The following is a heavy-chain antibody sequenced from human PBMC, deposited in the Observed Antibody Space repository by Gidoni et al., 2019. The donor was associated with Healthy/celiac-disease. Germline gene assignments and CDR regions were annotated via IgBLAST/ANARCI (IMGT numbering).Heavy chain of an antibody. D-gene: IGHD5-12*01. CDR1: GFTFSSDS. V-gene: IGHV3-21*01. J-gene: IGHJ6*02. Sequence: EVQLVESGGGLVKPGGSLRLSCAASGFTFSSDSMNWVRQAPGKGLEWVSSISSSSSYIYYADSVKGRFTISRDNAKNALYMQMNSLRAEDTAVYYCARDAEMATITYYYYYGRDVWGQGTTVTVSS. CDR2: ISSSSSYI. CDR3: ARDAEMATITYYYYYGRDV.